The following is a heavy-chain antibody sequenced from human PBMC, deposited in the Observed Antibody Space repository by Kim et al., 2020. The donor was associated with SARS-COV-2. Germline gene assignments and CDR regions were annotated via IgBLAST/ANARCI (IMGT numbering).Heavy chain of an antibody. Sequence: GGSLRLSCVASGPIFSDYFMSWIRQAPGKGLEWISSISSSGKITRYGGSVKGRFTISRDNAKNSLYLQMDSLRAGDTAVYFCARERIIDYLYYYMDVWG. V-gene: IGHV3-11*01. J-gene: IGHJ6*03. D-gene: IGHD3-16*01. CDR2: ISSSGKIT. CDR1: GPIFSDYF. CDR3: ARERIIDYLYYYMDV.